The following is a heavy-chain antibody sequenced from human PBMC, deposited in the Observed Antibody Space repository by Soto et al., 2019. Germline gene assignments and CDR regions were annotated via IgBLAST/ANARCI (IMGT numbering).Heavy chain of an antibody. V-gene: IGHV4-59*08. CDR1: GGSISGYY. J-gene: IGHJ4*02. CDR2: CYYSGST. CDR3: ARHSTIYRKSRDY. D-gene: IGHD2-2*01. Sequence: QVQLQESGPGLVKPSETLSLTCTVSGGSISGYYWSWIRQPPGKGLEWIGYCYYSGSTDSNPSLMRRVTISVDTSKNQFALKLSSVTAADPAVYYCARHSTIYRKSRDYWGQGTLVTVSS.